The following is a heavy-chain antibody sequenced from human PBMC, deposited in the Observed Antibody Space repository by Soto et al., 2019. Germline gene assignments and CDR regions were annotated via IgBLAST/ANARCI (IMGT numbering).Heavy chain of an antibody. CDR3: ARGGFYDSSGARNYYYYGMNV. Sequence: ASVKVSCKASGYTFTSYGINWVRQAPGQGLEWLGWISAYDGYTNYAQILQGRVSMTTDTSTKTAYMELRSLRPDDTAMYYCARGGFYDSSGARNYYYYGMNVWGQGTTVTVS. J-gene: IGHJ6*02. CDR1: GYTFTSYG. CDR2: ISAYDGYT. V-gene: IGHV1-18*01. D-gene: IGHD3-22*01.